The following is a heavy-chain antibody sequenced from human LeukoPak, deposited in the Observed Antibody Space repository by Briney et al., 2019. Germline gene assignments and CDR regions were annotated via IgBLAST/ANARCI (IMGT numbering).Heavy chain of an antibody. CDR1: GFTFSSYE. V-gene: IGHV3-48*03. Sequence: GGSLRLSCAASGFTFSSYEMNWVRQAPGKGLEWVSYISSSGSTIYYADSVKGRFTISRDNAKNSLYVQMNSLRAEDTAVYYCARERDGYTHDAFDIWGQGTMVTVSS. D-gene: IGHD5-24*01. J-gene: IGHJ3*02. CDR2: ISSSGSTI. CDR3: ARERDGYTHDAFDI.